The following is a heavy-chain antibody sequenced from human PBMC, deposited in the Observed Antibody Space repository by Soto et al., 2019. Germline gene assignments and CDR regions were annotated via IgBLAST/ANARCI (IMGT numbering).Heavy chain of an antibody. Sequence: GESLKISCKGSGYSFTSYWIGWVRQMPGKGLEWMGIIYPGDSDTRYSPSFQGQVTISADKSISTAYLQWSSLKASDTAMYYCARGACSSSWSNAFDIWGQGTMVTVSS. CDR1: GYSFTSYW. CDR2: IYPGDSDT. CDR3: ARGACSSSWSNAFDI. D-gene: IGHD6-13*01. J-gene: IGHJ3*02. V-gene: IGHV5-51*01.